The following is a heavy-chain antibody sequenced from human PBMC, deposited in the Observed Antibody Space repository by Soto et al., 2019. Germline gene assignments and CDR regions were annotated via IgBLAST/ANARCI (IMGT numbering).Heavy chain of an antibody. D-gene: IGHD4-4*01. Sequence: GGSLRLSCAASGFTFSSYAMHWVRQAPGKGLEWVAVISYDGSNKYYADSVKGRFTISRDNSKNTLYLQMNSLRSEDTAVYYCARGAQPRNASYIYDMVLWGQGTTVTVSS. J-gene: IGHJ6*01. CDR2: ISYDGSNK. CDR3: ARGAQPRNASYIYDMVL. CDR1: GFTFSSYA. V-gene: IGHV3-30-3*01.